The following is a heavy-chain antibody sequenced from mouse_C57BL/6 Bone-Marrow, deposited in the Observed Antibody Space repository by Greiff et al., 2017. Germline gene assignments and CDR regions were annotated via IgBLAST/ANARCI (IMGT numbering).Heavy chain of an antibody. D-gene: IGHD1-1*01. CDR3: TRPCITTVVATDD. Sequence: VQLQQSGTVLARPGASVKMSCKTSGYTFTSYWMHWVKQRPGQGLEWIGAIYPGNSDTSYNQKFKGKATLTAVTSASTAFMELSSLTNEDSAVDDCTRPCITTVVATDDWGQGTTLTVSS. V-gene: IGHV1-5*01. CDR1: GYTFTSYW. J-gene: IGHJ2*01. CDR2: IYPGNSDT.